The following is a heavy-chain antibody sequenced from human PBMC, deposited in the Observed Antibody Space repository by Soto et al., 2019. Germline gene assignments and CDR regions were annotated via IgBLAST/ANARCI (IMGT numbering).Heavy chain of an antibody. V-gene: IGHV4-59*08. Sequence: SETLSLTCTVSGGSISSYYWSWIRQPPGKGLEWIGYIYYSGSTNYNPSLKSRVTISVDTSKNQFSLKLSSVTAADTAVYYCARRTVTNWFDPWGQGTLVTVSS. CDR2: IYYSGST. CDR1: GGSISSYY. J-gene: IGHJ5*02. D-gene: IGHD4-17*01. CDR3: ARRTVTNWFDP.